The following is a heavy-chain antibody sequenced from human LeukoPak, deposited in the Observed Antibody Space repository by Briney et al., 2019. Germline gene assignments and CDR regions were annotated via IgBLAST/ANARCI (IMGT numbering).Heavy chain of an antibody. CDR2: IYHSGNT. D-gene: IGHD3-22*01. V-gene: IGHV4-38-2*02. Sequence: SETLSLTCTVSGYSISTSYYWGWIRQPPGKGLEWIGSIYHSGNTYYNPSLKSRVTISVDTSKNQFSLKLSSVTAADTAVYYCARDGLYSSGYYRFNGFDYWGQGTLVTVSS. J-gene: IGHJ4*02. CDR1: GYSISTSYY. CDR3: ARDGLYSSGYYRFNGFDY.